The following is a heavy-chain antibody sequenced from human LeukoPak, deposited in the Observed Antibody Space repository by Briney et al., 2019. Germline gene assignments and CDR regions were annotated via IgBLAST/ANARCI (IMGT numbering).Heavy chain of an antibody. V-gene: IGHV3-11*01. CDR3: AKDAERSIAVAGTPGMDV. D-gene: IGHD6-19*01. J-gene: IGHJ6*02. CDR2: ISSSGSTI. CDR1: GFTFSDYY. Sequence: PGGSLRLSCAASGFTFSDYYMSWIRQAPGKGLEWVSYISSSGSTIYYADSVKGRFTISRDNAKNSLYLQMNSLRAEDTALYYCAKDAERSIAVAGTPGMDVWGQGTTVTVSS.